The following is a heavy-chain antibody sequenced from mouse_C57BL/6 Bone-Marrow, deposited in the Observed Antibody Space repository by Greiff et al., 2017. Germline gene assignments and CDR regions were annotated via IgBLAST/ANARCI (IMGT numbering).Heavy chain of an antibody. V-gene: IGHV1-61*01. CDR3: ARRGDYTWFAY. Sequence: QVQLQQPGAELVRPGSSVKLSCKASGYTFTSYWMDWVKQRPGQGLEWIGNIYPSDSETHYNQKFKDKATLTVDKSSSTAYMQLSSLTSGDSAVYDCARRGDYTWFAYWGQGTLVTVSA. CDR2: IYPSDSET. J-gene: IGHJ3*01. D-gene: IGHD2-4*01. CDR1: GYTFTSYW.